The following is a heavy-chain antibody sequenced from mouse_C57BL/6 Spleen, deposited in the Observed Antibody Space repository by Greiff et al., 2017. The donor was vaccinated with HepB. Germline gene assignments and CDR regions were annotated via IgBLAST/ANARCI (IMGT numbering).Heavy chain of an antibody. Sequence: VMLVESGPGLVAPSQSLSITCTVSGFSLTSYGVDWVRQSPGKGLEWLGVIWGVGSTNYNSALKSRLSISKDNSKSQVFLKMNSLQTDDTAMYYCASGRGPFYAMDYWGQGTSVTVSS. CDR1: GFSLTSYG. J-gene: IGHJ4*01. CDR3: ASGRGPFYAMDY. V-gene: IGHV2-6*01. CDR2: IWGVGST.